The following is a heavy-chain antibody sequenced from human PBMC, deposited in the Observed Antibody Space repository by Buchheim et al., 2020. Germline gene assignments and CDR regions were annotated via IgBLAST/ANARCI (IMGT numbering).Heavy chain of an antibody. Sequence: QVQLQESGPGLVRPSETLALTCTVSGASVSSGSYYWSWIRQSPGKGLEWLGHVYYLGGSDYNPSLKSRVTISVDKSKSQFSLKLSSVTAADTAVYYCARRYSTTFPLDFWGQGTL. CDR3: ARRYSTTFPLDF. V-gene: IGHV4-61*01. D-gene: IGHD2-15*01. CDR2: VYYLGGS. J-gene: IGHJ4*02. CDR1: GASVSSGSYY.